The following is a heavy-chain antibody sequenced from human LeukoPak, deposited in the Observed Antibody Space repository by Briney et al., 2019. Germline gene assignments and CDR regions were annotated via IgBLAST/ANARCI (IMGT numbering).Heavy chain of an antibody. D-gene: IGHD6-19*01. CDR1: GFIFSSYS. V-gene: IGHV3-64*01. Sequence: PGGSLRLSCAASGFIFSSYSMHWVRQAPGKGLESVSAISSNGGSTYYANSVRGRFTISRDNSKNTLYPQMGSLRAEDLAVYYCAREGVPGTTDYWGQGTLVTVSS. CDR3: AREGVPGTTDY. CDR2: ISSNGGST. J-gene: IGHJ4*02.